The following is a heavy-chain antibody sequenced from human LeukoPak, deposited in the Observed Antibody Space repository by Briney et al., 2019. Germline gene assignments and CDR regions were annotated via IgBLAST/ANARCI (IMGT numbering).Heavy chain of an antibody. D-gene: IGHD4-17*01. Sequence: GGSLRLSCAASGFTFSSYWMSWVRRAPGKGLGWVANIRQDGSEKYYVDSVKGRFTISRDNAKNSLYLQMNSLRAEDTAVYYCARGLDYGDYLPVEGAFDIWGQGTMVTVSS. J-gene: IGHJ3*02. V-gene: IGHV3-7*03. CDR2: IRQDGSEK. CDR3: ARGLDYGDYLPVEGAFDI. CDR1: GFTFSSYW.